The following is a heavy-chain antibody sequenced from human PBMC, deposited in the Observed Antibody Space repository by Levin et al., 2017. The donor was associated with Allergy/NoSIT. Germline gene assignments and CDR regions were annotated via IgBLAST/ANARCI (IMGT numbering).Heavy chain of an antibody. CDR2: ISGSGGST. D-gene: IGHD3-16*01. Sequence: GGSLRLSCAASGFTFSTYAMSWVRQAPGKGLEWVSAISGSGGSTYYADSVKGRFTISRDNSKNTLFLQMNSLRAEDTAVYYCAKAQDYEYVWGSDESWGQGTLVTVSS. J-gene: IGHJ5*02. CDR1: GFTFSTYA. V-gene: IGHV3-23*01. CDR3: AKAQDYEYVWGSDES.